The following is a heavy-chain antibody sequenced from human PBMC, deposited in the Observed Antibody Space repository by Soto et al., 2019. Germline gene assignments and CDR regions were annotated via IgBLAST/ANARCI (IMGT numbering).Heavy chain of an antibody. CDR1: GGTFSSYA. CDR2: IIPIFGTA. J-gene: IGHJ6*02. CDR3: ASRERIAARYYYGMDV. V-gene: IGHV1-69*06. D-gene: IGHD6-6*01. Sequence: ASVKVSCKASGGTFSSYAISWVRQAPGQGLEWMGGIIPIFGTANYAQKFQGRVSSTADKTTSTADMELSSRRSEDTAVYYCASRERIAARYYYGMDVWGQGTTVTVSS.